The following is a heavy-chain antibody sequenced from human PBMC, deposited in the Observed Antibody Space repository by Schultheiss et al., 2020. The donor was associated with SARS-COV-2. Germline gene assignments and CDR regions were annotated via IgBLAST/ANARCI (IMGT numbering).Heavy chain of an antibody. V-gene: IGHV4-39*01. J-gene: IGHJ4*02. CDR1: GGSIISSSYY. CDR2: IYHSGST. Sequence: SETLSLTCTVSGGSIISSSYYWAWIRQPPGKGLGWIGNIYHSGSTYSNPSLKSRVALSVDTSKNQFSLKLRSVTATDTAVYYCARDRQSEILTWFDYWGQGTLVTVSS. CDR3: ARDRQSEILTWFDY. D-gene: IGHD3-9*01.